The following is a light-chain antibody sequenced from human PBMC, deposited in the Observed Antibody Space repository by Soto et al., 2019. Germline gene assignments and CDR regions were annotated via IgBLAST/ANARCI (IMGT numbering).Light chain of an antibody. Sequence: SALTQPASVSGSPGQSITISCTGTGSDVGGYDYVSWYQQHPGKAPKLMIYEVSNRPSGVSNRFSGSKSGNTASPTISGLQAEDEADYYCSSYTSSSTVVFGGGTK. J-gene: IGLJ2*01. CDR3: SSYTSSSTVV. CDR2: EVS. CDR1: GSDVGGYDY. V-gene: IGLV2-14*01.